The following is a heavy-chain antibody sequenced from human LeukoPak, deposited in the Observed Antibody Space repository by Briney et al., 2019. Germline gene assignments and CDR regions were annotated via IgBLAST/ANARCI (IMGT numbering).Heavy chain of an antibody. J-gene: IGHJ4*02. CDR1: GYTFTGYY. CDR3: ARENPQLATTDY. Sequence: ASVKVSCKASGYTFTGYYMHWVRQAPGQGLEWMGWINPNSGGTNCAQKFQGRVTMTRDTSISTAYMELSRLRSDDTAVYYCARENPQLATTDYWGQGTLVTVSS. D-gene: IGHD1-26*01. CDR2: INPNSGGT. V-gene: IGHV1-2*02.